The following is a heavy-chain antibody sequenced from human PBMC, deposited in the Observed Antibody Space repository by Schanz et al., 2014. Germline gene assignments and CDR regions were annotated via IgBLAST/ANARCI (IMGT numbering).Heavy chain of an antibody. V-gene: IGHV3-7*01. Sequence: EVQLLESGGGLVQPGGSLRLSCAASGFTFGDYAMTWVRQAPGKGPEWVANIKHDGSVKDYVDSVEGRFTISRDNAKRSLFLQMNSLRVEDTAVYFCVSQTGSTNYWGQGTLVTVSS. CDR2: IKHDGSVK. CDR3: VSQTGSTNY. D-gene: IGHD6-13*01. CDR1: GFTFGDYA. J-gene: IGHJ4*02.